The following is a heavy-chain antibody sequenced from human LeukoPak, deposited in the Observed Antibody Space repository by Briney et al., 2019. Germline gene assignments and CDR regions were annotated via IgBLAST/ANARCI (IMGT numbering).Heavy chain of an antibody. D-gene: IGHD3-16*01. CDR3: ARGHYDYVWGSYAFDI. Sequence: GGSLRLSCAASGFTFSSCAMPWVRQAPGKGLEYVAAISGTGGTTYYANPVKGRFTISRDNSRNTLYLQVGSLRAEDMAVYYCARGHYDYVWGSYAFDIWGQGTMVTVSS. CDR2: ISGTGGTT. J-gene: IGHJ3*02. V-gene: IGHV3-64*01. CDR1: GFTFSSCA.